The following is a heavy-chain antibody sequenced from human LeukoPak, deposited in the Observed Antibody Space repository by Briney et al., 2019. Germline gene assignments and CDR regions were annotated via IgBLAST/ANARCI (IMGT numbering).Heavy chain of an antibody. CDR1: GFTFSSYA. D-gene: IGHD2-15*01. J-gene: IGHJ4*02. CDR3: ARAEDIVVVVAAFPSY. CDR2: ISYDGSNK. V-gene: IGHV3-30-3*01. Sequence: PGGSLRLSCAASGFTFSSYAMHWVRQAPGKGLEWVAVISYDGSNKYYADSVKGRFTISRDNSKNTLYLQMNSLRAEDTAVYYCARAEDIVVVVAAFPSYWGQGTLVTVSS.